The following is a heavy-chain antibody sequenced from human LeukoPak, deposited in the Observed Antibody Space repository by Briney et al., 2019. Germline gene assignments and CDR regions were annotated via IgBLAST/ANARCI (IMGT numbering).Heavy chain of an antibody. Sequence: GVSLTLSCTASGFTFSSYAMSWLRHSPGKGLEWVSSISGSGGSTYYADSVKGRFTISRDNSKNTLYLQMNSLKAEDTAVYYCAQAGSGSYSGYWGQGTLVTVSS. D-gene: IGHD3-10*01. CDR3: AQAGSGSYSGY. CDR1: GFTFSSYA. CDR2: ISGSGGST. V-gene: IGHV3-23*01. J-gene: IGHJ4*02.